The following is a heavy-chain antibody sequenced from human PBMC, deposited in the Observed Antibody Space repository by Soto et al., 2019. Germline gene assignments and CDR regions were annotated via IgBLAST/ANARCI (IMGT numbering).Heavy chain of an antibody. J-gene: IGHJ5*02. CDR3: ARDLDGSGSS. CDR2: ISAYNGNT. V-gene: IGHV1-18*01. CDR1: GYTFTRYG. Sequence: PSVKVSCKGAGYTFTRYGISWVRQAPGQGLEWMGWISAYNGNTNYAQKLQGRVTMTTDTSTSTAYMELRSLRSGDTAVYYCARDLDGSGSSWGQGTLVTVSS. D-gene: IGHD3-10*01.